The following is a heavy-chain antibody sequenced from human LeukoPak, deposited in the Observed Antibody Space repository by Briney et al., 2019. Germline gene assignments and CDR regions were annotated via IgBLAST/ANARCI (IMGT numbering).Heavy chain of an antibody. CDR3: ARAREVVGAREFDY. Sequence: PSETLSLTCTVSGGSISSYYWSWIRQPPGKGLEWIGYIYYSGSTNYNPSLKSRVTISVDTSKNQFSLKLSSVTAADTAVYYCARAREVVGAREFDYWGQGTLVTVSS. D-gene: IGHD2-15*01. CDR2: IYYSGST. CDR1: GGSISSYY. V-gene: IGHV4-59*01. J-gene: IGHJ4*02.